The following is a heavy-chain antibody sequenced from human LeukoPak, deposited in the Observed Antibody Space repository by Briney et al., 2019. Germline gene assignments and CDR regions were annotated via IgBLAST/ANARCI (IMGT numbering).Heavy chain of an antibody. CDR3: ARQELRLGEPSRFDY. CDR1: GASISSSNYY. D-gene: IGHD3-16*01. Sequence: SETLSLTCTVSGASISSSNYYWAWIRQPPGKGLEWIGSGSYSGNTYYNPSLKSRVTISVDTSKNQFSLKLSSVTAADTAVYYCARQELRLGEPSRFDYWGQGTLVTVSS. V-gene: IGHV4-39*07. CDR2: GSYSGNT. J-gene: IGHJ4*02.